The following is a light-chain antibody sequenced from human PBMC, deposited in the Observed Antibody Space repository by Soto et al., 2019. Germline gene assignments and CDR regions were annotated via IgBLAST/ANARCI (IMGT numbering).Light chain of an antibody. CDR2: EVN. CDR1: SSEIGGYNY. J-gene: IGLJ1*01. CDR3: SSYTSSRTLEV. V-gene: IGLV2-14*01. Sequence: QSALTQPASVSGSPGQSITISCTGTSSEIGGYNYVSWYQQHPGKAPTLMIYEVNNRPSGVSDRFSGSKSGNTASLTISGLQAEDEADYYCSSYTSSRTLEVFGTGTKLTVL.